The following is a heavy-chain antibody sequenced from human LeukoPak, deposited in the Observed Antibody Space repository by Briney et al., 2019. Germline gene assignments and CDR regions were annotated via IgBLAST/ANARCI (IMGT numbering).Heavy chain of an antibody. CDR1: GFSFSRYG. D-gene: IGHD2-2*02. J-gene: IGHJ6*03. V-gene: IGHV3-30*02. Sequence: GGSLRLSCAASGFSFSRYGMHWVRQAPGKGLEWVAFIRYDGSNKYYADSVKGRFTISRDNSKNTLYLQMNSLRAEDTAVYYCAKDSCSSTSCYTPSYMDVWGKGTTVTVS. CDR2: IRYDGSNK. CDR3: AKDSCSSTSCYTPSYMDV.